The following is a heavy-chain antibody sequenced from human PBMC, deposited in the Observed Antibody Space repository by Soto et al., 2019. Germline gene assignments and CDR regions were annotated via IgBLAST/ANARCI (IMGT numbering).Heavy chain of an antibody. CDR1: GFTFSSYA. CDR2: ITGSGAST. Sequence: EVQLLESGGGFVQPGGSLRLSCAASGFTFSSYAMSWVRQAPGKGLEWVSAITGSGASTHYADSVKGRFTISRDNSKNTRFLQMNSLRAEDTAVYYCAKYGSGSYYASWGQGTLVTVSS. D-gene: IGHD3-10*01. J-gene: IGHJ4*02. V-gene: IGHV3-23*01. CDR3: AKYGSGSYYAS.